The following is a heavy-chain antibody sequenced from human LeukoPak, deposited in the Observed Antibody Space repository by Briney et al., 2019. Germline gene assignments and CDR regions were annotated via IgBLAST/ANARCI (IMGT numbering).Heavy chain of an antibody. V-gene: IGHV3-30*04. J-gene: IGHJ6*04. CDR3: ARDQYCSSTSCSPPSYYYGMDV. CDR1: GFTFSSYA. Sequence: GGSLRLSCAASGFTFSSYAMHWVRQAPGKGLEWVAVISYDGSNKYYADSVKGRFTISRDNSKNTLYLQMNGLRAEDTAVYYCARDQYCSSTSCSPPSYYYGMDVWGKGTTVTVSS. CDR2: ISYDGSNK. D-gene: IGHD2-2*01.